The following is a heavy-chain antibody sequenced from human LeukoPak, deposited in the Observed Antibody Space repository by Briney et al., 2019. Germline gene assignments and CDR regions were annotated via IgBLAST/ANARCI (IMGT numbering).Heavy chain of an antibody. CDR3: AKGTTDYGSGYGMDV. J-gene: IGHJ6*04. CDR1: GFTFTDYA. V-gene: IGHV3-23*01. Sequence: GGSLRLSCATSGFTFTDYAMNWVRQAPGKGLEWVSAISGIATGGNTYYRDSVRGQFTISRDNSKNMLYLEMNSLRAEDTAVYYCAKGTTDYGSGYGMDVWGKGTTVTVSS. CDR2: ISGIATGGNT. D-gene: IGHD3-10*01.